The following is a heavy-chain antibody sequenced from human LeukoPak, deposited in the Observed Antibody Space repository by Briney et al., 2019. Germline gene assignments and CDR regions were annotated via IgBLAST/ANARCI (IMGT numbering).Heavy chain of an antibody. D-gene: IGHD4-17*01. CDR2: IRYDGSNK. J-gene: IGHJ4*02. Sequence: GGSLRLSCAASGFTFRNYGMNWVRQAPGKGLEWVAFIRYDGSNKYYADSVKGRFTISRDNSKNTLYLQMNSLRAEDTAVYYCAKDRVSDYGDYGLSGFDYWGQGTLVTVSS. CDR1: GFTFRNYG. CDR3: AKDRVSDYGDYGLSGFDY. V-gene: IGHV3-30*02.